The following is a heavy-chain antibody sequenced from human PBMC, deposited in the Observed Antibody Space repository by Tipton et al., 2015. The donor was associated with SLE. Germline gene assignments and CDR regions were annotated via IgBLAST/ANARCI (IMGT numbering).Heavy chain of an antibody. CDR3: ARTSYCSSTSCYFQH. D-gene: IGHD2-2*01. Sequence: SLRLSCAASGFTFSDYYMSWIRQAPGKGLEWVSYISSSGRTIDYADSVKGRFTISRDNAKNSLYLQMNSLRAEDTAVYYCARTSYCSSTSCYFQHWGQGTLVTVSS. CDR2: ISSSGRTI. V-gene: IGHV3-11*01. J-gene: IGHJ1*01. CDR1: GFTFSDYY.